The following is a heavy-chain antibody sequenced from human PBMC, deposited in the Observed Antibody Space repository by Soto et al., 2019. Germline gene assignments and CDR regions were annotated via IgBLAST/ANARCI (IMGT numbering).Heavy chain of an antibody. J-gene: IGHJ4*02. CDR3: AVDYGGNCFDY. CDR1: GGSNSIYY. D-gene: IGHD2-21*01. CDR2: IFTSEST. V-gene: IGHV4-4*07. Sequence: PSETLSLTCTVSGGSNSIYYWSWIRQPAGKGLEWIGRIFTSESTNYNPSLKSRVTMSADTSKNQFSLKLRSVTAADTAVYYCAVDYGGNCFDYWGQGIRVTSPQ.